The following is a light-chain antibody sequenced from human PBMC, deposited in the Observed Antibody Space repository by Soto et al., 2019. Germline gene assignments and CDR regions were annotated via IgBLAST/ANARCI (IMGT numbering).Light chain of an antibody. CDR3: ETWDSNTRV. V-gene: IGLV4-60*02. J-gene: IGLJ2*01. CDR2: LEGSGSY. Sequence: QPVLTQSSSASASLGSSVKLTCTLSSGHSSYIIAWHQQQPGKAPRYLMKLEGSGSYNKGSGVPDRFSGSSSGADRYLTXXNLXXXXXXDYYCETWDSNTRVFGGGTKLTVL. CDR1: SGHSSYI.